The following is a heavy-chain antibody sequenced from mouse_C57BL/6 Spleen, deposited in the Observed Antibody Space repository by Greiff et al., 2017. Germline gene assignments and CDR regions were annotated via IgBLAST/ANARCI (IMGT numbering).Heavy chain of an antibody. CDR2: IDPSDSYT. D-gene: IGHD1-2*01. CDR3: AIYLGGYYGEY. CDR1: GYTFTSYW. Sequence: QVQLQQPGAELVKPGASVKLSCKASGYTFTSYWLQWVKQRPGQGLELIGEIDPSDSYTNYNQKFKGKATLTVDTSSSTAYMQLSSLTSEDSAVYYCAIYLGGYYGEYWGQGTTLTVSA. J-gene: IGHJ2*01. V-gene: IGHV1-50*01.